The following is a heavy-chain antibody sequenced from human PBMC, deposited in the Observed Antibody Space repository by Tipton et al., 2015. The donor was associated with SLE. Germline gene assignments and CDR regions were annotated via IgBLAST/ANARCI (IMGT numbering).Heavy chain of an antibody. CDR1: GFTFSSYA. J-gene: IGHJ6*02. CDR3: ARGQLPPLGQLGRRGWLYGMDV. Sequence: SLRLSCAASGFTFSSYAMHWVRQAPGKGLEWLAVISYDESNAYYADSVKGRFTISRDNSKNTQDLQMNSLTTEDTAVYYCARGQLPPLGQLGRRGWLYGMDVWGQGTTFTVSS. D-gene: IGHD6-13*01. V-gene: IGHV3-30*04. CDR2: ISYDESNA.